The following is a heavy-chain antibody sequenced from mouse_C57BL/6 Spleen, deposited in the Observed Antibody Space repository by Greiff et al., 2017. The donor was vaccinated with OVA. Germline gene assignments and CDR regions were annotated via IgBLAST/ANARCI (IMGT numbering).Heavy chain of an antibody. CDR1: GFSFNTYA. CDR2: IRSKSNNYAT. CDR3: VRHSETYDYDGYYAMDY. J-gene: IGHJ4*01. V-gene: IGHV10-1*01. D-gene: IGHD2-4*01. Sequence: EVKLVESGGGLVQPKGSLKLSCAASGFSFNTYAMNWVRQAPGKGLEWVARIRSKSNNYATYYADSVKDRFTISRDDSESMLYLQMNNLKTEDTAMYYCVRHSETYDYDGYYAMDYWGQGTSVTVSS.